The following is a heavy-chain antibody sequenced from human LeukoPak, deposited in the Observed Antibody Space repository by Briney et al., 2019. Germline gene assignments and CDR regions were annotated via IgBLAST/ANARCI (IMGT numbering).Heavy chain of an antibody. CDR1: GFTFSSYG. Sequence: PGGSLRLSCAASGFTFSSYGMSWVRQAPGKGLEWVSGINWNGGSTGYADSVKGRFTISRDNAKNSLYLQMNSLRAEDTALYHCARDPELFDGSGSSYGMDVWGQGTTVTVSS. CDR3: ARDPELFDGSGSSYGMDV. D-gene: IGHD3-10*01. V-gene: IGHV3-20*01. J-gene: IGHJ6*02. CDR2: INWNGGST.